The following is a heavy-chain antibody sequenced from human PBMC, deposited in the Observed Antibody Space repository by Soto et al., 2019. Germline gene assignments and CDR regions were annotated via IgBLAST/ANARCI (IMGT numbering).Heavy chain of an antibody. V-gene: IGHV3-7*01. CDR2: IKQDGSEK. CDR3: TSRAYYFDY. J-gene: IGHJ4*02. CDR1: GFTCSSYG. Sequence: GGSLRVSCAASGFTCSSYGMRWVRQAPGKGLEWVANIKQDGSEKYYVDSVKGRFTISRDNAKNSLYLQMNSLRAEDTAVYYYTSRAYYFDYWGQGTLVTVS.